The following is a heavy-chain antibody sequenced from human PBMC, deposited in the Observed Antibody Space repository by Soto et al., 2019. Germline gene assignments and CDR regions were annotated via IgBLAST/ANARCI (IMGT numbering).Heavy chain of an antibody. CDR1: GLTFSDHY. D-gene: IGHD1-20*01. CDR3: VSLWSVTGSRDY. Sequence: PGGSLRLSCAVSGLTFSDHYMGWVRQAPGKGLDWVGRIRDRVNSYSTEYAASVKGRFTISRDDSRNSLYLQMNSLKMEDTAVFYCVSLWSVTGSRDYWGRGTLVTVSS. V-gene: IGHV3-72*01. CDR2: IRDRVNSYST. J-gene: IGHJ4*02.